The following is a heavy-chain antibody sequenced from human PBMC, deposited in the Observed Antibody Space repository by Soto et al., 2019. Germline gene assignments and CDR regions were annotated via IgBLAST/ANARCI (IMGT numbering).Heavy chain of an antibody. V-gene: IGHV4-59*08. CDR1: GASISSYY. Sequence: QVQLQESGPGLVKPSETLSLTCTVSGASISSYYLSWIRQPPGKGLEWIGHISYSGNPDYNPSLSSRVTISVDTSKNQFSLQLTSVTAADTAVYYCARHYSADPFDYWGQGTLVTVSS. CDR3: ARHYSADPFDY. J-gene: IGHJ4*02. D-gene: IGHD2-21*01. CDR2: ISYSGNP.